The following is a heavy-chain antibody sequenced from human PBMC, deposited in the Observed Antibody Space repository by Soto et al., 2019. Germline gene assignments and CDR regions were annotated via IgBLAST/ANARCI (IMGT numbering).Heavy chain of an antibody. CDR2: ISGYNGDT. CDR3: AKNGQPPYYYYGMDV. J-gene: IGHJ6*02. CDR1: GYTFTRYG. V-gene: IGHV1-18*01. D-gene: IGHD2-8*01. Sequence: QGQRVQSGAEVKKPGASVKVSCKASGYTFTRYGISWVRQAPGQGLEWMGWISGYNGDTKYAQKFQGRVTMTVDTSTTTAYMELRSLTSDDRAVYYCAKNGQPPYYYYGMDVWGQGTTVTVSS.